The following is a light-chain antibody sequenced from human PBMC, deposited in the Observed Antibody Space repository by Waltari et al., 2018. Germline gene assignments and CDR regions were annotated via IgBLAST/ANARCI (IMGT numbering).Light chain of an antibody. CDR3: CSYAGSRDYV. V-gene: IGLV2-11*01. Sequence: QSALTQPRSVSGSPGQSVTISCTGTSSDVGGYNYVSWYQQHPGKAPKLMIYDVSKRPSGVPVRFSGSKSGNPASLTISGLQAEDEADYYCCSYAGSRDYVFGTGTKVTVL. CDR2: DVS. J-gene: IGLJ1*01. CDR1: SSDVGGYNY.